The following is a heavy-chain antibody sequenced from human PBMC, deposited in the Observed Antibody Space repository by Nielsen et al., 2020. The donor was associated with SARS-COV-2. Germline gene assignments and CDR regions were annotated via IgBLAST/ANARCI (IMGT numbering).Heavy chain of an antibody. D-gene: IGHD4-23*01. CDR2: INPSGGST. Sequence: ASVKVSCKASGYTFTSYYMHWVRQAPGQGLDWVGIINPSGGSTSYAQKFQGRVTMTRDTSTSTVYMELSSLRSEDTAVYYCARENYGGNSGHYYYGMDVWGQGTTVTVS. CDR3: ARENYGGNSGHYYYGMDV. J-gene: IGHJ6*02. V-gene: IGHV1-46*01. CDR1: GYTFTSYY.